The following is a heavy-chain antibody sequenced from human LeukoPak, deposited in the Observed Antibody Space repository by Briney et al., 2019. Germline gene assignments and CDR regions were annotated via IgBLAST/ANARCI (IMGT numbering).Heavy chain of an antibody. D-gene: IGHD3-3*01. CDR1: GGTFSSYA. CDR2: IIPILGIA. J-gene: IGHJ5*02. CDR3: ARDSLRFLEWSPGRVCWFDP. Sequence: SVKVSCKASGGTFSSYAISWVRQAPGQGLEWMGRIIPILGIANYAQKFQGRVTITADKSTSTAYMELSSLRSEDTAVYYCARDSLRFLEWSPGRVCWFDPWGQGTLITVSS. V-gene: IGHV1-69*04.